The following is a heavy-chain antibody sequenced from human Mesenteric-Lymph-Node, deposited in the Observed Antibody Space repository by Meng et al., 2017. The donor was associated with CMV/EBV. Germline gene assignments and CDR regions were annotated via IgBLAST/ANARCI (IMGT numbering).Heavy chain of an antibody. Sequence: ASVKVSCKSSGYTFTSYYFHWVRQAPGQGLEWLGIINPSGRTTTYAQKFQGRVTVTRDPTTGYLELSSLRSEDTAVYYCARDRILGNGYVDYWGQGTLVTVSS. J-gene: IGHJ4*02. D-gene: IGHD3-3*01. CDR2: INPSGRTT. CDR1: GYTFTSYY. V-gene: IGHV1-46*01. CDR3: ARDRILGNGYVDY.